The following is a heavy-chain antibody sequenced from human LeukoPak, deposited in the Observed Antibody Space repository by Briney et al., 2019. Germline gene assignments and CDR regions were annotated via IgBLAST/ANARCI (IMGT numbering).Heavy chain of an antibody. J-gene: IGHJ4*02. V-gene: IGHV4-4*02. CDR1: GGFISNGNW. Sequence: SGTLSLTCAVSGGFISNGNWWGWFRQSPGKGLVWIGEIHHSVGTNYSPSLKSRIAISMDQSKNQFSLNVTSVTAADTAMYYCARKGPVTIADYWGRGILVTVSS. CDR2: IHHSVGT. D-gene: IGHD4-11*01. CDR3: ARKGPVTIADY.